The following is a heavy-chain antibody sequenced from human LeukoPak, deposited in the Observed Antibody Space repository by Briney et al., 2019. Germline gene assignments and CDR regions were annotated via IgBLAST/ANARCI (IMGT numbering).Heavy chain of an antibody. Sequence: GGSLRLPWVASGFTFSTYALTWVRQAPGEGLEWVSSISASGTDTYYADYVKGRFTIPRDNSKNTLYLQMNSLRAEDTAVYYCAKGFYWGQGALDSASS. CDR2: ISASGTDT. CDR1: GFTFSTYA. J-gene: IGHJ4*02. CDR3: AKGFY. V-gene: IGHV3-23*01.